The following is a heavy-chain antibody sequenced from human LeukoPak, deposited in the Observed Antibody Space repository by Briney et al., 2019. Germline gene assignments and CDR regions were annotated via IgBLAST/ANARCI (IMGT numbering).Heavy chain of an antibody. Sequence: PGGSLRLSCAASGFTFSSYSMNWVRQAPGKGLEWVSYISSSSSTIYYADSVKGRFTISRDNAKNSLYLQMNSLRDEDTAVYYCAREWSGYDRYYYYYYMDVWGKGTTVTVSS. CDR2: ISSSSSTI. V-gene: IGHV3-48*02. CDR1: GFTFSSYS. D-gene: IGHD5-12*01. J-gene: IGHJ6*03. CDR3: AREWSGYDRYYYYYYMDV.